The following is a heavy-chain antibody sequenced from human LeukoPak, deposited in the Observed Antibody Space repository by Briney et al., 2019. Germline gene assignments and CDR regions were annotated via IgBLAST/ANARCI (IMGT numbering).Heavy chain of an antibody. Sequence: GGYLRLSCAASGFTFDDYAMHWVRQAPGRGLEGWLDISWNSGSIGYADSVKGPFTISRDNAKNSLYLQMNSPRAEDTALYYCAKDMHGSDERVSDYWGQGTLVTVSS. D-gene: IGHD5-24*01. CDR3: AKDMHGSDERVSDY. J-gene: IGHJ4*02. CDR2: ISWNSGSI. V-gene: IGHV3-9*01. CDR1: GFTFDDYA.